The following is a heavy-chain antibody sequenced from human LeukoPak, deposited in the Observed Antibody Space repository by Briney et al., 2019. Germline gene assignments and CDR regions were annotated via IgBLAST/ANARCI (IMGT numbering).Heavy chain of an antibody. D-gene: IGHD3-22*01. Sequence: GASVKVSCKASGGTFSSYAISWVRQAPGQGLEWMGRMIPIFGTANYAQKFQGRVTITTDESTSTAYMELSSLRSEDTAVYYCASTYYYDSSGYYYLDYRGQGTLVTVSS. V-gene: IGHV1-69*05. CDR2: MIPIFGTA. CDR3: ASTYYYDSSGYYYLDY. CDR1: GGTFSSYA. J-gene: IGHJ4*02.